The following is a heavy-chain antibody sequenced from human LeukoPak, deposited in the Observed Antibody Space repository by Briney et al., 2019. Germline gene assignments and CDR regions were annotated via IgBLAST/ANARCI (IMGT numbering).Heavy chain of an antibody. D-gene: IGHD3-10*01. CDR3: ARDSGTLWLGEDSPIDI. J-gene: IGHJ3*02. Sequence: SETLSLTCTVSGGSVNTYFWNWIRQSPGKALEWIGYVHYRGSTKYNPSLERRLTISVDTSRNQFSLKLSSVTAADTAVYYCARDSGTLWLGEDSPIDIWGQGTKVSVSS. CDR1: GGSVNTYF. CDR2: VHYRGST. V-gene: IGHV4-59*02.